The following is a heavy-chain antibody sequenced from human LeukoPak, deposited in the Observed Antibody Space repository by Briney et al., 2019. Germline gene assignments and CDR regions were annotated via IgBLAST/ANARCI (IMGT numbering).Heavy chain of an antibody. V-gene: IGHV4-34*01. D-gene: IGHD3-3*01. CDR3: ARRKYYDFWSGYPNWFDP. J-gene: IGHJ5*02. CDR1: GGSFSGYY. Sequence: PSETLSLTCAVYGGSFSGYYWRWIRQPPGKGLEWIGEINHSGSTNYNPSLKSRVTISVDTSKNQFSLKLSSVTAADTAVYYCARRKYYDFWSGYPNWFDPWGQGTLVTVSS. CDR2: INHSGST.